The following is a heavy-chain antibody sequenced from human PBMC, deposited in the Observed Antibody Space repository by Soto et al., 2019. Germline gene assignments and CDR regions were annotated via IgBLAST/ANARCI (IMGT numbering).Heavy chain of an antibody. V-gene: IGHV3-9*01. D-gene: IGHD6-13*01. CDR1: GFTFDDYA. Sequence: PGGSLRLSCAASGFTFDDYAMHWVRQAPGKGLEWVSGISWNSGSIGYADSVKGRFTISRDNAKNSLYLQMNSLRAEDTALYYCAKDIWVAAAAGVGLAMDVWGQGTTVTVSS. CDR3: AKDIWVAAAAGVGLAMDV. J-gene: IGHJ6*02. CDR2: ISWNSGSI.